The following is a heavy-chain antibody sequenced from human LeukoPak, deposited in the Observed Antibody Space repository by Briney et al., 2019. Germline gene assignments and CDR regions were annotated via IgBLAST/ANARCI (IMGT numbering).Heavy chain of an antibody. Sequence: TLSLTCTVSGGSISSGSYYWSWIRQPAGKGLEWIGRIYTSGSTNYNPSLKSRVTISVDTSKNQFSLKLSSVTAADTAVYYCARVHEWDGDYLWDRLGGLGWFDPWGQGTLVTVSS. CDR1: GGSISSGSYY. D-gene: IGHD4-17*01. V-gene: IGHV4-61*02. J-gene: IGHJ5*02. CDR3: ARVHEWDGDYLWDRLGGLGWFDP. CDR2: IYTSGST.